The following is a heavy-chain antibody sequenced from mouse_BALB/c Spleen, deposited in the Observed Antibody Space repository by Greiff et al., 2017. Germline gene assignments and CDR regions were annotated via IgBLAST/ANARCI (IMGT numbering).Heavy chain of an antibody. D-gene: IGHD1-2*01. CDR3: ARTTTARAMDY. CDR1: GYTFSSYW. V-gene: IGHV1-9*01. Sequence: QVQLQQSGAELMKPGASVKISCKATGYTFSSYWIEWVKQRPGHGLEWIGEILPGSGSTNYNEKFKGKATFTADTSSNTAYMQLSSLTSEDSAVYYCARTTTARAMDYWGQGTSVTVSS. J-gene: IGHJ4*01. CDR2: ILPGSGST.